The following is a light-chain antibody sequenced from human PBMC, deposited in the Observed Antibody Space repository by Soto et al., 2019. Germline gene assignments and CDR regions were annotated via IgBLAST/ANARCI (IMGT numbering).Light chain of an antibody. CDR3: QNYKRAPIT. Sequence: QMTQSPSSLSASVGDRVTITCRASHGIGIYLAWYQHTPGKVPNHLIHGASKLQSGVASRCIVVGAGTTCIPTISSLELEDVATYECQNYKRAPITCGPATRLQI. CDR2: GAS. J-gene: IGKJ5*01. CDR1: HGIGIY. V-gene: IGKV1-27*01.